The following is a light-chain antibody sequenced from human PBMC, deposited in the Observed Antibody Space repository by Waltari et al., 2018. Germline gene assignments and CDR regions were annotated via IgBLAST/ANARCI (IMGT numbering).Light chain of an antibody. J-gene: IGLJ3*02. V-gene: IGLV2-14*03. CDR1: GSAIDGSDF. CDR2: DVI. Sequence: QYALTQPASVSGSPGQSITISCTGIGSAIDGSDFVSWYQHHPGKAPQVIIYDVINRPSGISDRFSASKSANTASLTSSGRQPEDEGDYYCTSQTVEGVVLCGGGTQGT. CDR3: TSQTVEGVVL.